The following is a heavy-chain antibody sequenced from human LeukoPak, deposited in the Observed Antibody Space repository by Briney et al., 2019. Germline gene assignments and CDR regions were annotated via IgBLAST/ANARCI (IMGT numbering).Heavy chain of an antibody. Sequence: SETLSLTCAVYGGSFSGYYWSWIRQPPGKGLEWIGEINHSGSTNYSPSLKSRVTISVDTSKNQFSLKLSSVTAADTAVYYCARRGVPAAIYYFDYWGQGTLVTVSS. CDR2: INHSGST. CDR1: GGSFSGYY. D-gene: IGHD2-2*01. CDR3: ARRGVPAAIYYFDY. V-gene: IGHV4-34*01. J-gene: IGHJ4*02.